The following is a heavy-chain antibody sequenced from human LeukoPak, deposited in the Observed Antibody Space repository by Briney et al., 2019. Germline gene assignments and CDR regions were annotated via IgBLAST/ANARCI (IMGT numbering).Heavy chain of an antibody. CDR1: GGSFSGYY. D-gene: IGHD2-8*02. J-gene: IGHJ4*02. Sequence: SETLSLTCAVYGGSFSGYYWSWIRQPPGKGLEWIGEINHSGSTNYNPSLKSRVTISVDTSKNQFSLKLSSVTAADAAVYYCARMSSGGVPDYYFDYWGQGTLVTVSS. CDR3: ARMSSGGVPDYYFDY. V-gene: IGHV4-34*01. CDR2: INHSGST.